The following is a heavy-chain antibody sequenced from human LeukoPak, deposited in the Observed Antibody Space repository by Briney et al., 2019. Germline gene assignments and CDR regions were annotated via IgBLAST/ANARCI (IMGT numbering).Heavy chain of an antibody. V-gene: IGHV3-15*01. D-gene: IGHD6-13*01. Sequence: PGGSLRLSCAASGFTFSNAWMSWVRQAPGKGLEWVGLIKSKTDGGTTDYAAPVKGRFTISRDDSKNTLYLQMNSLRAEDTAVYYCAKDGRAAGKVYYMDVWAKGPRSPSP. CDR3: AKDGRAAGKVYYMDV. J-gene: IGHJ6*03. CDR1: GFTFSNAW. CDR2: IKSKTDGGTT.